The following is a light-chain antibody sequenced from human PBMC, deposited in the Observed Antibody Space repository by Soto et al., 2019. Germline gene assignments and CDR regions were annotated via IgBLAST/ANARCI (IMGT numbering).Light chain of an antibody. CDR1: QSVSSY. V-gene: IGKV3-11*01. J-gene: IGKJ1*01. CDR2: DAS. CDR3: QQRSSWHT. Sequence: EIVLTQSPATLSLSPGERATLFCRASQSVSSYLAWYQQKPGQAPRLLIYDASNRATGIPARFSGSGSGTDFTLTISSLEPEDSAIYYCQQRSSWHTFGQGTKVEIK.